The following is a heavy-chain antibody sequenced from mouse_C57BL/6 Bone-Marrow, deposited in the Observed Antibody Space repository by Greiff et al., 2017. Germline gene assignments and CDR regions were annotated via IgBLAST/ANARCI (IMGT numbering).Heavy chain of an antibody. D-gene: IGHD3-2*02. V-gene: IGHV3-1*01. CDR3: ARDSGAFYWYFDV. Sequence: DVQLQESGPGMVKPSQSLSLTCTVTGYSITSGYDWHWIRHFPGNKLEWMGYISYSGSTNYNPSLKSRISITHDTSKNHFFLKLNSVTTEDTATYYCARDSGAFYWYFDVWGTGTTVTVSS. J-gene: IGHJ1*03. CDR2: ISYSGST. CDR1: GYSITSGYD.